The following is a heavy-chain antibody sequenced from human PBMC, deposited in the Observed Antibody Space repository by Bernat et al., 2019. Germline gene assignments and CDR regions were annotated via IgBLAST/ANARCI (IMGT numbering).Heavy chain of an antibody. CDR3: AKYKKPGEVAGLD. D-gene: IGHD6-19*01. CDR2: ISYDGSNK. Sequence: QVQLVESGGGVVQPGRSLRLSCAASGFTFSSYGMHWVRQAPGKGLEWVAVISYDGSNKYYADSVKGRFTISRDNSKNTLYLQMNSLRAEDTAVYYCAKYKKPGEVAGLDWGQGTLVTVSS. CDR1: GFTFSSYG. V-gene: IGHV3-30*18. J-gene: IGHJ4*02.